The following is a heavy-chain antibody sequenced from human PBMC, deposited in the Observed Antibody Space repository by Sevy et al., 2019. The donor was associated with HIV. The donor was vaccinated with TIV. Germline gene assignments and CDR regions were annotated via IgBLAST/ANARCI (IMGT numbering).Heavy chain of an antibody. J-gene: IGHJ4*02. D-gene: IGHD3-10*01. Sequence: GGSLRLSCAASGFTVSSNYMSWVRQAPGKGLEWVSVIYSSGSTYYADSVKGRFTISRDNSKNTLYLQMNSLRAEDTAVYYGARDEGDSGSYYNFYWGQGTLVTVS. CDR3: ARDEGDSGSYYNFY. CDR1: GFTVSSNY. V-gene: IGHV3-53*01. CDR2: IYSSGST.